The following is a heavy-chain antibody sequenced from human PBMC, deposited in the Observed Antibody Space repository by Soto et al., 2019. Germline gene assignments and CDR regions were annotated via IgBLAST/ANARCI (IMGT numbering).Heavy chain of an antibody. CDR2: INHSGST. CDR3: ARARYDYVWGSYPLGTFGY. CDR1: GGSFSGYY. D-gene: IGHD3-16*02. V-gene: IGHV4-34*01. J-gene: IGHJ4*02. Sequence: PSETLSLTCAVYGGSFSGYYWSWIRQPPGKGLEWIGEINHSGSTNYNPSLKSRVTISVDTSKNQFSLKLSSVTAADTAVYYCARARYDYVWGSYPLGTFGYWGQGTLVTVSS.